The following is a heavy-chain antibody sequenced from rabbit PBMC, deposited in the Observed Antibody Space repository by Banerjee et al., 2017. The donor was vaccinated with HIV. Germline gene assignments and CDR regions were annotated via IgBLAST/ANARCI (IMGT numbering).Heavy chain of an antibody. CDR1: GFSFSNKYV. D-gene: IGHD1-1*01. J-gene: IGHJ4*01. CDR3: AKTTSTVYWYFTL. Sequence: QEQLVESGGGLVKPEGSLTLTCTASGFSFSNKYVMCWVRQAPGKGLEWIACINTNSGNAVYASWAKGRFTISKTSSTTVTLQMTSLTAADTATYFCAKTTSTVYWYFTLWGQGTLVTVS. V-gene: IGHV1S45*01. CDR2: INTNSGNA.